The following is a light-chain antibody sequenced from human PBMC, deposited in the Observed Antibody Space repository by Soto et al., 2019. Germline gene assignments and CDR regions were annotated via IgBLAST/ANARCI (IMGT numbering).Light chain of an antibody. J-gene: IGKJ2*01. CDR1: QSVSSY. V-gene: IGKV3-15*01. CDR2: GAS. CDR3: QQYGSSPFT. Sequence: EIVMTQSPATLSVSPGERATLSCRASQSVSSYLAWYQQKPGQAPRLLIYGASTRATGIPARFSGSGSGTEFTLTISSLQSEDFAVYYCQQYGSSPFTFGQGTKLEI.